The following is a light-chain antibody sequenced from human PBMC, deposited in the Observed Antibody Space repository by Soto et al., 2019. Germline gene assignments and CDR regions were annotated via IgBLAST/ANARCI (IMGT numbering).Light chain of an antibody. CDR1: QTINNL. J-gene: IGKJ4*01. CDR3: QPYSSYPSLT. V-gene: IGKV1-5*03. Sequence: DIQMTQSPSTLSASVGDKVSITCRASQTINNLMAWYQQKPGQAPKLLIYKASNLETGVPSRFSGSGSGTEFTLTISSLQPDDFATYYCQPYSSYPSLTFGGGTKVDIK. CDR2: KAS.